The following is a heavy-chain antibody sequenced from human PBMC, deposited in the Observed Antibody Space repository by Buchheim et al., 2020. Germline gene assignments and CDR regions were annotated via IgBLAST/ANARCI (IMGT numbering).Heavy chain of an antibody. Sequence: QVQLVESGGGVVQPGRSLRLSCAASGFTFSSYGMHWVRQAPGKGLEWVAVISYDGSNKYYAESVKGRLTISRDNAKKSLYLQMNSLRAEDTAVYYCARIHDYYYGMDVWGQGTT. CDR2: ISYDGSNK. CDR3: ARIHDYYYGMDV. J-gene: IGHJ6*02. CDR1: GFTFSSYG. V-gene: IGHV3-30*03.